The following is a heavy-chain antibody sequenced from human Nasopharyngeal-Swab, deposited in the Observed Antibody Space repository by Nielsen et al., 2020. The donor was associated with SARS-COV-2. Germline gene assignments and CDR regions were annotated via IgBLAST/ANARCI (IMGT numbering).Heavy chain of an antibody. CDR1: GFTFSSYW. J-gene: IGHJ6*02. D-gene: IGHD3-3*01. V-gene: IGHV3-7*03. CDR2: IKQDGSEK. Sequence: GESLKISCAASGFTFSSYWMSWVRQAPGKGLEWVANIKQDGSEKYYVDSVKGRFTISRDNAKTSLYLQMNSLRAEDKAVYYCARDSSDHYDFWSGYYTEAYYYYGMDVWGQGTTVTVSS. CDR3: ARDSSDHYDFWSGYYTEAYYYYGMDV.